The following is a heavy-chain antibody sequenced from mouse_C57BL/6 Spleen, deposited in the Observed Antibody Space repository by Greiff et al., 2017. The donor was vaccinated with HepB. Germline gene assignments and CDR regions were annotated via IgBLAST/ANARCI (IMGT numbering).Heavy chain of an antibody. V-gene: IGHV1-39*01. CDR1: GYSFTDYN. CDR3: ARSDYGSSYEDFDY. J-gene: IGHJ2*01. CDR2: INPNYGTT. Sequence: EVQLQQSGPELVKPGASVKISCKASGYSFTDYNMNWVKQSNGKSLEWIGVINPNYGTTSYNQKFKGKATLTVDQSSSTAYMQLNSLTSEDSAVYYWARSDYGSSYEDFDYWGQGTTLTVSS. D-gene: IGHD1-1*01.